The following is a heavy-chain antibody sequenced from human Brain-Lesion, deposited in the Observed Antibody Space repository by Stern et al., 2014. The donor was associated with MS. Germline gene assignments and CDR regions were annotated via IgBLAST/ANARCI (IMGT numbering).Heavy chain of an antibody. V-gene: IGHV3-48*02. CDR2: ITSSSNTI. Sequence: VHLVESGGGLVQPGGSLRLSCAASGFTFRSYSMNWVRQAPGKGLDWVSYITSSSNTIYYADSVKGRFTISRDNAKNSLYLQMNSLRDEDTAVYYCARETSSLWFGELPADYWGQGTLVTVSS. CDR3: ARETSSLWFGELPADY. D-gene: IGHD3-10*01. J-gene: IGHJ4*02. CDR1: GFTFRSYS.